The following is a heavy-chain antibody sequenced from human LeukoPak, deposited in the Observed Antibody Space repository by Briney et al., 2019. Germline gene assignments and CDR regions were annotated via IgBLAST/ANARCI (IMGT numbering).Heavy chain of an antibody. D-gene: IGHD3-9*01. J-gene: IGHJ4*02. CDR1: GFTFSTYP. CDR2: ISHHGSNE. V-gene: IGHV3-30*14. CDR3: ARVHDTTGYYHYFDS. Sequence: QAGGSLRLSCEASGFTFSTYPMHGVRQAPDKGLEWVAMISHHGSNEYYADSVKGRFTISRDNSKNTVYLQMNNPRVEDTAIYYCARVHDTTGYYHYFDSWGQGTLVTVSS.